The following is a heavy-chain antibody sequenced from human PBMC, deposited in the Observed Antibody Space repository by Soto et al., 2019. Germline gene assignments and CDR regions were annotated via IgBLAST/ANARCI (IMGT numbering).Heavy chain of an antibody. J-gene: IGHJ4*02. D-gene: IGHD6-13*01. CDR3: ASGAGIAPNFDY. Sequence: SETLSLTCTVSGGSISSGGYYWSWIRQHPGKGLEWIGYIYYSGSTYYNPSLKSRVTISVDTSKNQFSLKLSSVTAADTAVYYCASGAGIAPNFDYWGQGTLVTVSS. CDR1: GGSISSGGYY. V-gene: IGHV4-31*03. CDR2: IYYSGST.